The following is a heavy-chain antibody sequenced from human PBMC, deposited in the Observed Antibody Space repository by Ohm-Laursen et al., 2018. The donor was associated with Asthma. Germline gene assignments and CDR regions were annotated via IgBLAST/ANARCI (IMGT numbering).Heavy chain of an antibody. V-gene: IGHV3-21*01. J-gene: IGHJ6*02. CDR2: ISSNSGDI. CDR3: VRGDYYHYGLDV. Sequence: SLRLSCTASGFTFSDYSMNWVRQAPGKGLEWVSSISSNSGDIHYADPVKGRFTISRDNAKNSMYLQMHSLRAVDTAVYYCVRGDYYHYGLDVWGQGTTVTVS. CDR1: GFTFSDYS.